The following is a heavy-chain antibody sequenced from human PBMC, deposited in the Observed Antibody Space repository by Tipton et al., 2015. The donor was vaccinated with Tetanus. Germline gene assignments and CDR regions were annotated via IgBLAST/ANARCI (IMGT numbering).Heavy chain of an antibody. J-gene: IGHJ4*02. D-gene: IGHD3-10*01. CDR3: ASLISRGY. Sequence: GLVKPSETLSLTCAVYGGSFSGYYWSWIRQPPGKGLEWIGEINHSGSTNYNPSLKSRVTISVDTSKNQFSLKLSSVTAADTAVYYCASLISRGYWGQGTLVTVSS. CDR2: INHSGST. CDR1: GGSFSGYY. V-gene: IGHV4-34*01.